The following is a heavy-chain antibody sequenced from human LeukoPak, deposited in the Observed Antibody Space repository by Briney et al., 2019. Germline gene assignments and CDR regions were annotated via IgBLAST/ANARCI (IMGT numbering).Heavy chain of an antibody. D-gene: IGHD3-10*01. V-gene: IGHV4-34*01. Sequence: SETLSVTCAVYGGSFSGYYWSWIRQPPGKGLEWIGEINHSGSTNYNPSLKSRVTISVDTSKNQFSLKLSSVTAADTAVYYCARDYGSGSYGVDYWGQGTLVTVSS. J-gene: IGHJ4*02. CDR2: INHSGST. CDR1: GGSFSGYY. CDR3: ARDYGSGSYGVDY.